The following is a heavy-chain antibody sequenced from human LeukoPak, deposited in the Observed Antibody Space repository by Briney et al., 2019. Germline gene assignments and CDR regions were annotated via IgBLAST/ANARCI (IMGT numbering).Heavy chain of an antibody. CDR2: IIPIFGTA. CDR3: ARGAGSGYYFYMDV. J-gene: IGHJ6*03. Sequence: AASVKVSCKASGYTFNSYGINWVRQAPGQGLEWMGGIIPIFGTANYAQKFQGRVTITADKSTSTAYMELSSLRSEDTAVYYCARGAGSGYYFYMDVWGKGTTVTVSS. CDR1: GYTFNSYG. V-gene: IGHV1-69*06. D-gene: IGHD3-10*01.